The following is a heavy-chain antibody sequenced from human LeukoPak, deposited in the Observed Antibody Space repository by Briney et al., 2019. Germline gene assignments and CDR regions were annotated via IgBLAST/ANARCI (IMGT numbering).Heavy chain of an antibody. Sequence: SVKVSCKASGGTFSSYAISWVRQAPGQGLEWMGGIIPIFGTANYAQKFQGRVTVTADESTSTAYMELSSLRSEDTAVYYCARSLYYYDSSGYTSGPQFDYWGQGTLVTVSS. J-gene: IGHJ4*02. CDR3: ARSLYYYDSSGYTSGPQFDY. D-gene: IGHD3-22*01. CDR1: GGTFSSYA. CDR2: IIPIFGTA. V-gene: IGHV1-69*13.